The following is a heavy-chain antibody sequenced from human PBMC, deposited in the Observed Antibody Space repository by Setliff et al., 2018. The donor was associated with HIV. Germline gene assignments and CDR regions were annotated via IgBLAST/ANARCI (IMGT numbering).Heavy chain of an antibody. CDR2: IYHSGST. V-gene: IGHV4-39*01. D-gene: IGHD6-6*01. Sequence: LSLTCSVSGDSISDTTYYWGWIRQPPGKGLEWIGNIYHSGSTLYKPSLKSRVTMSVDTSKNQFSLNLNSVTAADTAVYHCARLSSYRSSSYYFDYWGQGALVTVSS. J-gene: IGHJ4*02. CDR1: GDSISDTTYY. CDR3: ARLSSYRSSSYYFDY.